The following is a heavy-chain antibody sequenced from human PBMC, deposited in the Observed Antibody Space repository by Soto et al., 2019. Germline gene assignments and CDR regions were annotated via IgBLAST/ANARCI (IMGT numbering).Heavy chain of an antibody. V-gene: IGHV3-30*03. D-gene: IGHD6-13*01. J-gene: IGHJ6*02. CDR3: ARELAAEYYYYGMDV. CDR2: ISYDGSNK. CDR1: GFTFSSYG. Sequence: PGGSLRLSCAASGFTFSSYGMHWVRQAPGKGLEWVAVISYDGSNKYYADSVKGRFTISRDNSKNTLYLQMNSLRAEDTAVYYCARELAAEYYYYGMDVWGQGTTVTVSS.